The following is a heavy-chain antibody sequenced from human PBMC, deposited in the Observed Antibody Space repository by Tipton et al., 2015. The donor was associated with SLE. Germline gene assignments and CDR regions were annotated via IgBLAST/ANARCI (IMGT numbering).Heavy chain of an antibody. D-gene: IGHD2-2*01. CDR3: ARGLVPAAHFDY. Sequence: LRLSCTVSGGSISSGGYYWSWIRQHPGKGLEWIGYIYYSGSTYYNPSLKSRVTISVDTSKNQFSLKLSSVTATGTAVYYCARGLVPAAHFDYWGQGTLVTVSS. V-gene: IGHV4-31*03. J-gene: IGHJ4*02. CDR1: GGSISSGGYY. CDR2: IYYSGST.